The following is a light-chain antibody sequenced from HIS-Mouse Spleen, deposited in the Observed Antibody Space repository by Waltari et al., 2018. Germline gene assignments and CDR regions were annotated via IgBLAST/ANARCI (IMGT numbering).Light chain of an antibody. CDR2: AAS. V-gene: IGKV1-39*01. CDR3: QQSYSTPFT. CDR1: QSISSY. Sequence: DIQMTQSPSSLSASVGDRVPITCRASQSISSYLNWYQQKPGKAPKHLIYAASSLQRGVPSRFSGSGSGTDFTLTISSLQPEDFATYYCQQSYSTPFTFGPGTKVDIK. J-gene: IGKJ3*01.